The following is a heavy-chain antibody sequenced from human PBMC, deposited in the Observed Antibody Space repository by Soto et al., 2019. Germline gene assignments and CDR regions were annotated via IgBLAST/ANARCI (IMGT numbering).Heavy chain of an antibody. CDR1: GYTFTSYG. CDR3: ARDSEQQLVLGWFDP. Sequence: ASVKVSCKASGYTFTSYGISWVRQAPGQGLEWMGWISAYNGNTNYAQKLQGRVTMTTDTSTSTAYMELRSLRSDDTAVYYCARDSEQQLVLGWFDPWGQGTLVTVSS. J-gene: IGHJ5*02. D-gene: IGHD6-13*01. CDR2: ISAYNGNT. V-gene: IGHV1-18*04.